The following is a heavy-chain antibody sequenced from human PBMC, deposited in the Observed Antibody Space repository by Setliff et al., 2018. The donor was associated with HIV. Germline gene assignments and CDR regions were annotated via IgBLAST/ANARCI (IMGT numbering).Heavy chain of an antibody. Sequence: ASVKVSCKASGYTFSNYAIHWVRQAPGQRLEWMGWINAGNGDTKYSQKFQGRVTITTDTSASTAYMELNSLSSEDTAVYYCARHQAPYYGSSGYNPNWYFDLWGRGTLVAVSS. D-gene: IGHD3-22*01. CDR1: GYTFSNYA. CDR3: ARHQAPYYGSSGYNPNWYFDL. J-gene: IGHJ2*01. CDR2: INAGNGDT. V-gene: IGHV1-3*01.